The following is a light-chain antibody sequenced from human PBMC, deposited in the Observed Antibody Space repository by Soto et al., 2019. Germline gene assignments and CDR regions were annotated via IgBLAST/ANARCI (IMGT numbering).Light chain of an antibody. J-gene: IGKJ3*01. CDR2: DAS. V-gene: IGKV3-11*01. CDR1: QSVSSY. CDR3: QQRSNWPPGFT. Sequence: EILLTQSPATLSLSPGERATLSCRASQSVSSYLAWYQQKPGQAPRLLIYDASNRSTGIPARFSGSGSGTDFTLTISSLETEDFAVYYCQQRSNWPPGFTFGPGTKVDIK.